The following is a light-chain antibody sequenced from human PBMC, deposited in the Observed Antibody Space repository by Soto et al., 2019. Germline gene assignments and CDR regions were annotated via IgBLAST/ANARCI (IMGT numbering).Light chain of an antibody. J-gene: IGKJ5*01. CDR1: QSVTSSY. Sequence: EIVLTQSPGTLSLSPGDRATLSCRASQSVTSSYLAWYQQKPGQAPRLLIYGASSRATGIPDRFSGSGSGTDFTLTISRLEPEDFAVYYCQQYGNSPITFGQGTRLEIQ. CDR2: GAS. V-gene: IGKV3-20*01. CDR3: QQYGNSPIT.